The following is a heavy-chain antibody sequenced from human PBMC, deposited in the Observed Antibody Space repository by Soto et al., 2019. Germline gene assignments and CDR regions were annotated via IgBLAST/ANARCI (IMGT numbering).Heavy chain of an antibody. Sequence: PSETLSLTCAVYGGSFSGNYRSRIRQPPGKGLEWIGEINHSGDTNYNPSLKSRVTISVDTSKNQFSLKLSSVTAADTAVHYCARAGYSRNWFDPWGQGTLVTASS. J-gene: IGHJ5*02. CDR1: GGSFSGNY. CDR3: ARAGYSRNWFDP. V-gene: IGHV4-34*01. CDR2: INHSGDT. D-gene: IGHD6-13*01.